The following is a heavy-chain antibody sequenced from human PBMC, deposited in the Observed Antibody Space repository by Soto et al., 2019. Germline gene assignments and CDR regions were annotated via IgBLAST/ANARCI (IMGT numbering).Heavy chain of an antibody. J-gene: IGHJ1*01. CDR1: GFIVSSSY. CDR3: ARCSGWYCQCYFSC. D-gene: IGHD6-13*01. CDR2: IYSDGRT. Sequence: DVQLVETGGGLIQPGGSLRLACAASGFIVSSSYMSWVRPAPGKGLEWVSVIYSDGRTYYADSVNGRFTISRDNSNHTLYLQINSLSAEDTAGYYCARCSGWYCQCYFSCGGQGTLVTVSS. V-gene: IGHV3-53*02.